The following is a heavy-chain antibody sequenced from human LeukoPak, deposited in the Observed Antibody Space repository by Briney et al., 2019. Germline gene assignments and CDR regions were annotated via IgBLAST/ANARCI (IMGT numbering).Heavy chain of an antibody. D-gene: IGHD4-17*01. V-gene: IGHV4-59*01. CDR1: GGSISSYY. CDR2: IYYSGST. J-gene: IGHJ4*02. CDR3: ARDQGYGDLPDY. Sequence: SETLSLTCTVSGGSISSYYWSWIRQPPGKGLEWIGYIYYSGSTNYNPSFKSRVTISVDTSKNQFSLKLSSVTAADTAVYYCARDQGYGDLPDYWGQGTLVTVSS.